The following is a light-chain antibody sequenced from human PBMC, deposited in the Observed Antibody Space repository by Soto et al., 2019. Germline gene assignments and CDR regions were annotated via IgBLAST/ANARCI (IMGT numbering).Light chain of an antibody. CDR2: AAS. V-gene: IGKV1-27*01. CDR3: QKYDSVPWT. J-gene: IGKJ1*01. CDR1: QDINKY. Sequence: DIQMTQSPSSLSASVGDRVTITCRASQDINKYLAWYQQKPGKGPKVLIYAASTLQSGVPSRFSGSASGTEFTLTISSLQPVDVAIYYCQKYDSVPWTFGQGIKVEI.